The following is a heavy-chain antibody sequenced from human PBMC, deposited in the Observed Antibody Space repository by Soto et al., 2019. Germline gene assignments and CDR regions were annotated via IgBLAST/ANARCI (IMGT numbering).Heavy chain of an antibody. CDR3: ARVGLVAAGAPDY. CDR1: GGSFSGYY. Sequence: PSETLSLTCAVYGGSFSGYYWSWIRQPPGKGLEWIGEINHSGSTNYNPSLKSRVTISVDTSKNQFSLKLSSVTAADTAVYYCARVGLVAAGAPDYWGQGTLVTVSS. V-gene: IGHV4-34*01. J-gene: IGHJ4*02. D-gene: IGHD6-13*01. CDR2: INHSGST.